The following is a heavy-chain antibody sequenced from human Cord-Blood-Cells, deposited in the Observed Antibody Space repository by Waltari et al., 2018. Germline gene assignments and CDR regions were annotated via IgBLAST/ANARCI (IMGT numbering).Heavy chain of an antibody. Sequence: QVQLVQSGAEVKKPGASVKVSCKASGYTFTSYALHWVRQAPGQRLEWMGWINAGNGNTKYSQKFQGRVTITRDTSASTAYMELSSLRSEDTAVYYCARAVVTIFGVVITHFDYWGQGTLVTVSS. CDR1: GYTFTSYA. CDR3: ARAVVTIFGVVITHFDY. CDR2: INAGNGNT. J-gene: IGHJ4*02. V-gene: IGHV1-3*01. D-gene: IGHD3-3*01.